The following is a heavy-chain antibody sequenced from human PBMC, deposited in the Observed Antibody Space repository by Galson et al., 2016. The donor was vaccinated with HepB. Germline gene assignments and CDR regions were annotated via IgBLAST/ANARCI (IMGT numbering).Heavy chain of an antibody. V-gene: IGHV3-11*06. J-gene: IGHJ4*02. CDR3: ARVAASDYGDHSHFDY. D-gene: IGHD4-17*01. CDR1: GFTFSDYY. CDR2: ISTTGSYT. Sequence: SLRLSCAASGFTFSDYYMSWIRQAPGKGLEWISYISTTGSYTNYADSVKGRFTISRDNAQNLLYLQMNTLRADDTAVFYCARVAASDYGDHSHFDYWGQGTLVTVSS.